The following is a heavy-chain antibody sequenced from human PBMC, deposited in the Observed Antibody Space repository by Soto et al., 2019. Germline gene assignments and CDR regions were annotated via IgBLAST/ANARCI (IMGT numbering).Heavy chain of an antibody. CDR1: EGTFSSYA. V-gene: IGHV1-69*05. Sequence: SVKVSCKASEGTFSSYAISWVRQAPGQGLEWMGGIIPIGGTTNYAQKFQGRVTMTTDKSTSTAYMELSSLRSEDTAVYYCARDKGVTGGGYYYYMDVWGKGTTVTVSS. CDR2: IIPIGGTT. D-gene: IGHD2-21*02. J-gene: IGHJ6*03. CDR3: ARDKGVTGGGYYYYMDV.